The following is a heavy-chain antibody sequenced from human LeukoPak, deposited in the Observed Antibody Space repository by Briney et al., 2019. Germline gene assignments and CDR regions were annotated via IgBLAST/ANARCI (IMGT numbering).Heavy chain of an antibody. Sequence: GGSLRLSCAASGFTVSSNYMSWVRQAPGKGLEWVSVIYSGGSTYYADSVKGRFTISRDNSKNTLYLQMNSLRAEDTAVYYCARDASPTTYCGGDCYLDYWGQGTLVTVSS. D-gene: IGHD2-21*02. V-gene: IGHV3-66*01. CDR1: GFTVSSNY. CDR2: IYSGGST. CDR3: ARDASPTTYCGGDCYLDY. J-gene: IGHJ4*02.